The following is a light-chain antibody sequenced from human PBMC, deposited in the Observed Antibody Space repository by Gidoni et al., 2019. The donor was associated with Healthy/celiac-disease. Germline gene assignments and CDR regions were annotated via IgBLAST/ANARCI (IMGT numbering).Light chain of an antibody. CDR3: LSRDSSGNHLV. CDR2: HIN. CDR1: RLRSFY. Sequence: SSDLTQDPAVSVALGQTVRITCQGDRLRSFYPSWYQQKPGRAPLLVIFHINNRPSGIPDRFSGSNSANTASLTITGAQAEDEADYYCLSRDSSGNHLVFGGGTKLTVL. J-gene: IGLJ2*01. V-gene: IGLV3-19*01.